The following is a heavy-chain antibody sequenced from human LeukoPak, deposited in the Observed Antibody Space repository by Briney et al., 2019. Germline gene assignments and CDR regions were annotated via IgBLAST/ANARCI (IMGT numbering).Heavy chain of an antibody. CDR3: ARDSAVAGTY. CDR1: GFTFSSYS. Sequence: PGGSLRLSCAASGFTFSSYSMNWVRQAPGKGLEWVSSISSSSSYIYYADSVKGRFTISRDNAKNSPYLQMNSLRAEDTAVYYCARDSAVAGTYWGQGTLVTVSS. J-gene: IGHJ4*02. V-gene: IGHV3-21*01. CDR2: ISSSSSYI. D-gene: IGHD6-19*01.